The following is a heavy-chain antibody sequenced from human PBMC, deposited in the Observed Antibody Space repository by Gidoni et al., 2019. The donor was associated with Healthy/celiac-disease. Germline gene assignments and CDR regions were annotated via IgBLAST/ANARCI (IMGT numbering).Heavy chain of an antibody. D-gene: IGHD1-26*01. CDR1: GFTVSSNY. Sequence: EVQLVESGGGLIQPGVSLRLSCAASGFTVSSNYMSWVRQAPGKGLEWVSVIYSGGSTYYADSVKGRFTISRDNSKNTLYLQMNSLRAEDTAVYYCARDRAMWELSGHYYYGMDVWGQGTTVTVSS. J-gene: IGHJ6*02. V-gene: IGHV3-53*01. CDR2: IYSGGST. CDR3: ARDRAMWELSGHYYYGMDV.